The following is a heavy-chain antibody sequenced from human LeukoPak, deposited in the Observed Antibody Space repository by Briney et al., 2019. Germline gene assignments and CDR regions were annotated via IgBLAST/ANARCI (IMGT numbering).Heavy chain of an antibody. J-gene: IGHJ3*02. D-gene: IGHD6-13*01. Sequence: KASETLSLTCTVSGGSISSGDHYWSWIRQPPGKGLEWIGYIYYSGSTYYNPSLKSRVTISVDTSKNQFSLKLSSVTAADTAVYYCARDGPGIAAAGFSDAFDIWGQGTMVTVSS. CDR2: IYYSGST. V-gene: IGHV4-30-4*01. CDR1: GGSISSGDHY. CDR3: ARDGPGIAAAGFSDAFDI.